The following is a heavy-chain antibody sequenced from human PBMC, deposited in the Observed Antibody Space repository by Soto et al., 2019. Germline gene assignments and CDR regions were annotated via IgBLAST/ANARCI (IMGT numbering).Heavy chain of an antibody. CDR2: IIPIFGTA. CDR1: GGTFSSYA. Sequence: QVQLVQSGAEVEKPGSSVKVSCKASGGTFSSYAISWVRQAPGQGLEWMGGIIPIFGTANYAQKFQGRVTITADESTSTAYMELSSLRSEDTAVYYCARDDIAAAGPNYYYYGMDVWGQGTTVTVSS. V-gene: IGHV1-69*01. J-gene: IGHJ6*02. D-gene: IGHD6-13*01. CDR3: ARDDIAAAGPNYYYYGMDV.